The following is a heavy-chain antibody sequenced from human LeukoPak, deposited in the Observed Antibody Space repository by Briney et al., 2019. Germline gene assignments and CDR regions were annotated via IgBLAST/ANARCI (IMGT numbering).Heavy chain of an antibody. CDR3: ARGYGDFRVEGRYFHS. CDR1: DGSITNYD. J-gene: IGHJ4*02. D-gene: IGHD4-17*01. Sequence: PSETLSLTCTVSDGSITNYDWSWVRQPPGKGLEFIGHVHCGTANYNPSLRSRVTISIDPSKKHFFLKLKSVTAADTAVYYCARGYGDFRVEGRYFHSWGQGTLVTVSS. CDR2: VHCGTA. V-gene: IGHV4-59*01.